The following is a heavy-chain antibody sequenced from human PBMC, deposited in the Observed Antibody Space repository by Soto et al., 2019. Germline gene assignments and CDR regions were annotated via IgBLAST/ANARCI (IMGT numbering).Heavy chain of an antibody. CDR1: GGSISSGGYY. CDR3: ARGSFLRRFDWFDP. J-gene: IGHJ5*02. V-gene: IGHV4-31*03. D-gene: IGHD3-10*01. Sequence: SETLSLICTVSGGSISSGGYYWSWIRQHPGKGLEWIGYIYYSGSTYYTPSLKTRVTISVDTSKNQFSLKLSSVTAAGTAVYYCARGSFLRRFDWFDPWGQGTLVTVSS. CDR2: IYYSGST.